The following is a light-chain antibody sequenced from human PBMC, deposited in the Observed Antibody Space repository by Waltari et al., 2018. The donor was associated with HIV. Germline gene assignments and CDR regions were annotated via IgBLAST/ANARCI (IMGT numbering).Light chain of an antibody. Sequence: QSALTQPASVAGSPGQSITISCTGTSSDVGSYNLVSWDQQHSGKAPKLMIYEVSKRPSGVSNRFSGSKSGNTASLTISGLQAEDEADYYCCSYAGSSTWVFGGGTKLTVL. J-gene: IGLJ3*02. CDR3: CSYAGSSTWV. CDR1: SSDVGSYNL. V-gene: IGLV2-23*02. CDR2: EVS.